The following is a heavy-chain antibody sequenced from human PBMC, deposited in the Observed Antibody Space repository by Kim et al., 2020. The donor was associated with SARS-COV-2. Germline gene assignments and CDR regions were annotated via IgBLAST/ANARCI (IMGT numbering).Heavy chain of an antibody. CDR3: AKKGIPARGQLYFDL. V-gene: IGHV3-23*01. CDR2: LSDSGGDT. Sequence: GGSLRLSCAASGFTFSSFAMTWFRQAPGKGLEWVSILSDSGGDTFYADSVKGRFTISRDNSKNTLYLQMNSLRAEDTAVYYCAKKGIPARGQLYFDLWGRGTLVTVSS. J-gene: IGHJ2*01. CDR1: GFTFSSFA. D-gene: IGHD6-13*01.